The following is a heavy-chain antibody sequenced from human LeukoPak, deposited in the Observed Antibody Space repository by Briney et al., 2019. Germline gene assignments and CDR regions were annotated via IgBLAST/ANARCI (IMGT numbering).Heavy chain of an antibody. CDR3: ARGPDYYDSSGRGANWFDP. V-gene: IGHV4-31*03. J-gene: IGHJ5*02. D-gene: IGHD3-22*01. CDR2: IYYSGST. CDR1: GGSISSGGYY. Sequence: SETLSLTCTVSGGSISSGGYYWSWIRQHPGKGLEWIGYIYYSGSTYYNPSLKSRVTISVDTSKNQFSLELSSVTAADTAVYYCARGPDYYDSSGRGANWFDPWGQGTLVTVSS.